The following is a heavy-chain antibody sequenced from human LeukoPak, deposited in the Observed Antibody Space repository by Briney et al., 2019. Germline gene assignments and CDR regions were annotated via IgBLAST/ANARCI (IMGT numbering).Heavy chain of an antibody. CDR1: GGSISSYY. D-gene: IGHD6-13*01. CDR2: IYDSGST. CDR3: ARAGSSWYRVFDY. Sequence: PSESLSLTCTVSGGSISSYYWSWIRQPPGKGLEWVGYIYDSGSTNYNPSLKSRVTISVDTSKNQFSLKLSSVTAADTAVYYCARAGSSWYRVFDYWGQGTLVTVSS. J-gene: IGHJ4*02. V-gene: IGHV4-59*01.